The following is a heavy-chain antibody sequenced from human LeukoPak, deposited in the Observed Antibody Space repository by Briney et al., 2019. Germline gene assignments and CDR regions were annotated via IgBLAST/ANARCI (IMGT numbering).Heavy chain of an antibody. CDR2: ITSSSSYI. D-gene: IGHD6-19*01. CDR1: GFTFSSYS. CDR3: ARAGAQWLVHY. Sequence: PGGSLRLSCAASGFTFSSYSMNWVRQAPGKGLEWVSSITSSSSYIYYADSVKGRFTISRDNAKSSLYLQMDSLRAEDTAVYYCARAGAQWLVHYWSQGTLVTVSS. J-gene: IGHJ4*02. V-gene: IGHV3-21*01.